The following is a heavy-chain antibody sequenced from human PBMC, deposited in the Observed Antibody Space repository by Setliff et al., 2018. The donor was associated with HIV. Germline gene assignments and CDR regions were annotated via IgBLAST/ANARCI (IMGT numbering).Heavy chain of an antibody. CDR1: GGTFSDFR. Sequence: GASVKVSCKASGGTFSDFRITWVRQAPGQGLEWMGWISAYNGNTNYAQKLQGRVTMTTDTSTSTAYMELRSLRSDDTAVYYCASPFYSSSWYPHSGAFDIWGQGTMVTVSS. D-gene: IGHD6-13*01. J-gene: IGHJ3*02. V-gene: IGHV1-18*01. CDR3: ASPFYSSSWYPHSGAFDI. CDR2: ISAYNGNT.